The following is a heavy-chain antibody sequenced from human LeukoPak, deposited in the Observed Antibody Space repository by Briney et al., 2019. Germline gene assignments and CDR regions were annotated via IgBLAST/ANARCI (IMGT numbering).Heavy chain of an antibody. V-gene: IGHV4-39*01. CDR1: GGSISSSSYY. Sequence: SETLSLTCTVSGGSISSSSYYWGWIRQPPGKGLEWIGSIYYSGSTYYNPSLKCRVTISVDTSKNQFSLKLSSVTAADTAVYYCARSGGYYGSGYYYYGMDVWGQGTTVTVSS. CDR3: ARSGGYYGSGYYYYGMDV. J-gene: IGHJ6*02. CDR2: IYYSGST. D-gene: IGHD3-10*01.